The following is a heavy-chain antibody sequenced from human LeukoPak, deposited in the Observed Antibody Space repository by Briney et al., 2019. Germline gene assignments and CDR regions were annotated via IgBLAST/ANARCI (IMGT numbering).Heavy chain of an antibody. CDR3: ARSSYYCFDY. V-gene: IGHV3-7*01. D-gene: IGHD2-21*01. CDR2: IEEDGSEK. J-gene: IGHJ4*02. Sequence: GGSLRLSCAASGFTFTSYWMYWVRQAPGKGLEWVADIEEDGSEKYYVDSVKGRFTISRDNAKNSLYLQMNSLRAEDTAVYYCARSSYYCFDYWGQGTLVTVSS. CDR1: GFTFTSYW.